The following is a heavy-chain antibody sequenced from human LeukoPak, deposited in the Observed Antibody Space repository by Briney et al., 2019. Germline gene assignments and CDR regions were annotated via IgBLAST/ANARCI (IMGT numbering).Heavy chain of an antibody. CDR1: GFIFSGSA. D-gene: IGHD3-10*01. J-gene: IGHJ4*02. CDR3: AREYGSGSYDY. CDR2: IRSKANSYAT. V-gene: IGHV3-73*01. Sequence: GGSLRLSCAASGFIFSGSAMHWVRHASGKGLEWVGRIRSKANSYATAYAASVKGRFTISRDDSKNMAYLQMNSLKSEDTAVYYCAREYGSGSYDYWGQGTLVTVSS.